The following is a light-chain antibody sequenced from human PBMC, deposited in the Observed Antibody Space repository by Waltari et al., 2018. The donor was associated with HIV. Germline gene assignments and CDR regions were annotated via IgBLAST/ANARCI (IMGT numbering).Light chain of an antibody. Sequence: SYELTQPSSVSVSPGQPTRNTCSGDVLAQSYARWFQQKPGQAPVVRIYKDKERPSGIPERFSGSSSGTTVTLTISGAQIEDEADYYCYSAADNMGVFGGGTKLTVL. CDR3: YSAADNMGV. CDR2: KDK. V-gene: IGLV3-27*01. J-gene: IGLJ3*02. CDR1: VLAQSY.